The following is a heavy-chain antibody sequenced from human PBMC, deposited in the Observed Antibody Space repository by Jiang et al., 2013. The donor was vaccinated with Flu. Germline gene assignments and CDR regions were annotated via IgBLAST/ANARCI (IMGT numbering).Heavy chain of an antibody. Sequence: VSSNSAAWNWIRQSPSRGLEWLEGHTTVQVYNDYAVSVKSRITINPDTSKNQFSLQLNSVTPEDTAVYYCARDVLDSSSWYSYYYYGMDVWGQGTTVTVSS. CDR2: HTTVQVYN. D-gene: IGHD6-13*01. CDR1: VSSNSAA. CDR3: ARDVLDSSSWYSYYYYGMDV. V-gene: IGHV6-1*01. J-gene: IGHJ6*02.